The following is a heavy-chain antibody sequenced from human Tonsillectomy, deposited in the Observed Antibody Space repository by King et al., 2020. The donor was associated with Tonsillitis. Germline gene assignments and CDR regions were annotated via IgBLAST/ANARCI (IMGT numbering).Heavy chain of an antibody. CDR3: ARERAAATALDF. V-gene: IGHV3-74*03. Sequence: VQLVESGGGLVQPGGSLRLSXEVTEFTFSSFWMHWVRQAPGKGLEWVSRXXGDARVTKYADSVMGRFTTSRDNVKNTLYLEMNDVRAEDTGVYFCARERAAATALDFWGQGTLVTVSS. D-gene: IGHD6-13*01. CDR2: XXGDARVT. CDR1: EFTFSSFW. J-gene: IGHJ1*01.